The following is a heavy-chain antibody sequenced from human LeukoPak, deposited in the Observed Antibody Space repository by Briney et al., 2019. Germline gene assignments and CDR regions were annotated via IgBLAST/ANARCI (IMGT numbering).Heavy chain of an antibody. CDR3: ARGFSYQTFDY. J-gene: IGHJ4*02. V-gene: IGHV3-74*01. D-gene: IGHD1-26*01. CDR1: GFTFRTYW. CDR2: IKSDGSAT. Sequence: PGGSLRLSCAASGFTFRTYWMHWVRPAPGKGLGWVSHIKSDGSATTYADSVKGRFTISRDNAQNTLYLQMNSLRAEDTAVYYSARGFSYQTFDYWGQGTLVTVSS.